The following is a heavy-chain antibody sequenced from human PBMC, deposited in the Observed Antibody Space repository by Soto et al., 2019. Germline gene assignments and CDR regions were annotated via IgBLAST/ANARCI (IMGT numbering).Heavy chain of an antibody. CDR3: ARVGVQLWRTNFDY. V-gene: IGHV4-38-2*02. Sequence: SETLSLTCTVSGYFITNGYYWGWFRQPPGKGLEWIGTLYYTGITYYNPSLKSRVTISVDTSKNQFSLKLNSVTAADTAVYYCARVGVQLWRTNFDYWGQGTLVTVSS. D-gene: IGHD5-18*01. J-gene: IGHJ4*02. CDR2: LYYTGIT. CDR1: GYFITNGYY.